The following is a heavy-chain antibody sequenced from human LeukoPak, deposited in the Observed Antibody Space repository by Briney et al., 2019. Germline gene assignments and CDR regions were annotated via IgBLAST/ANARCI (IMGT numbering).Heavy chain of an antibody. J-gene: IGHJ5*02. D-gene: IGHD1-26*01. Sequence: GGSLRLSCAASGFTFSDYYMSCIRQTPGKGLEWVSYISSSGSTIYYADSVKGRFTISRDNAKNSLYLQMNSLRAEDTAVYYCARVTGATTHWFDPWGQGTLVTVSS. CDR3: ARVTGATTHWFDP. CDR1: GFTFSDYY. V-gene: IGHV3-11*01. CDR2: ISSSGSTI.